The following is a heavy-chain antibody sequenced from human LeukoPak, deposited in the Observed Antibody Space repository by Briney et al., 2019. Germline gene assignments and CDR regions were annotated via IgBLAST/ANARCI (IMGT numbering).Heavy chain of an antibody. J-gene: IGHJ3*02. V-gene: IGHV3-23*01. CDR2: ISGSGGST. CDR1: GFTFSSYW. Sequence: GGSLRLSCAASGFTFSSYWMHWVRQAPGKGLEWVSAISGSGGSTYYADSVKGRFTISRDNSKNTLYLQMNSLRAEDTAVYYCAKDLEDSVVTSPGAFDIWGQGTMVTVSS. D-gene: IGHD4-23*01. CDR3: AKDLEDSVVTSPGAFDI.